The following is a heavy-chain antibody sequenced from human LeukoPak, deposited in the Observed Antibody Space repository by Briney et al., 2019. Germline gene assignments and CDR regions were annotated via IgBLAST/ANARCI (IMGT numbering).Heavy chain of an antibody. CDR3: VKDGSRHVRSYWDV. Sequence: GGSLRLSCKASGFNFTSYAMNWVRQAPGKGLEWVSVINAGGDRGYNADSVKGRFTISRDNSKTTLFLEMNSLRADDTALYYCVKDGSRHVRSYWDVWGKGTTVTVSS. J-gene: IGHJ6*04. V-gene: IGHV3-23*01. CDR2: INAGGDRG. CDR1: GFNFTSYA. D-gene: IGHD2-15*01.